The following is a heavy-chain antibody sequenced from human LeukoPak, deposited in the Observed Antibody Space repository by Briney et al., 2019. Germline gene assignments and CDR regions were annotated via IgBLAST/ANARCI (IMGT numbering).Heavy chain of an antibody. Sequence: SVKVSCKASGYTFTSYDINWVRQATGQGLEWMGGIIPIFGTANYAQKFQGRVTITADESTSTAYMELSSLRSEDTAVYYCARDVDYYDSSGYYYVFHGYWGHGTLVTVSS. D-gene: IGHD3-22*01. V-gene: IGHV1-69*13. J-gene: IGHJ4*01. CDR2: IIPIFGTA. CDR3: ARDVDYYDSSGYYYVFHGY. CDR1: GYTFTSYD.